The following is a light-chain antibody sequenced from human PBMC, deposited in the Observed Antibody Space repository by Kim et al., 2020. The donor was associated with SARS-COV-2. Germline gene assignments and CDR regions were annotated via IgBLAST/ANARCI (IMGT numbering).Light chain of an antibody. V-gene: IGLV3-19*01. CDR3: NSRDNSGNPVV. CDR1: SLRSYY. Sequence: SSELTQDPAVSVALGQTVRITCQGDSLRSYYASWYQQKPGQAPVLVIYGKNNRPSGIPDRFSGSSSGNTASLTITGAQAEDEADYYCNSRDNSGNPVVFG. J-gene: IGLJ2*01. CDR2: GKN.